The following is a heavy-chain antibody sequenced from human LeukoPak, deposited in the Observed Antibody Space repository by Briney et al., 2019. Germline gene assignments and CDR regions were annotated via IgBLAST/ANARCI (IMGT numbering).Heavy chain of an antibody. D-gene: IGHD2-2*01. Sequence: GASVKVSCKASGGTFSSYAISWVRQAPGQGLEWMGGIIPIFGTANYAQKFQGRVTITTDESTSTAYMELSSLRSEDTAVYYCARESAVPAAIRFDKSYYFDYWGQGTLVTVSS. CDR1: GGTFSSYA. CDR2: IIPIFGTA. CDR3: ARESAVPAAIRFDKSYYFDY. V-gene: IGHV1-69*05. J-gene: IGHJ4*02.